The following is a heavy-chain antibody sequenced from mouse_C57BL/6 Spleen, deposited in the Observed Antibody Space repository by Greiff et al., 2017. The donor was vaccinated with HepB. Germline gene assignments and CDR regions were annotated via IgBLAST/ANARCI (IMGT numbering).Heavy chain of an antibody. CDR1: GYAFSSSW. V-gene: IGHV1-82*01. CDR2: IYPGDGDT. CDR3: ARSKLRGDYYAMDY. Sequence: QVQLQQSGPELVKPGASVKISCKASGYAFSSSWMNWVKQRPGRGLEWIGRIYPGDGDTNYNGKLKGKATLTADKSSSTAYMQLSSLTSEDSAVYFCARSKLRGDYYAMDYWGQGTSVTVSS. D-gene: IGHD2-12*01. J-gene: IGHJ4*01.